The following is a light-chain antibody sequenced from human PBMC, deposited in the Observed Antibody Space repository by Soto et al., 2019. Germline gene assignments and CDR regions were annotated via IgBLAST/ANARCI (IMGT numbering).Light chain of an antibody. CDR3: QQSYSTPYT. J-gene: IGKJ2*01. V-gene: IGKV1-39*01. CDR1: QSISSY. Sequence: DIQMTQSPSSLSASVGDRVTITCRASQSISSYLNWYQQKPGKAPKLLIYAASSLQSGVPSRFSGSGSGTDFTLPISSLPPEDFATYYCQQSYSTPYTFVQGTKLEIK. CDR2: AAS.